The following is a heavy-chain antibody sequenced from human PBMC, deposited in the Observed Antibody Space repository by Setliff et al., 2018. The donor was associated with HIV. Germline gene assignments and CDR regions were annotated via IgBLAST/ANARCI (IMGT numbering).Heavy chain of an antibody. CDR2: SIPILGIG. D-gene: IGHD3-16*01. CDR1: GGTFSSYT. CDR3: ARCGAGEWHLYMDV. Sequence: GASVKVSCKASGGTFSSYTINWVRQAPGQGLEWMGGSIPILGIGNDEQAQKFKGRVTFTADKSTSTVYMELSSLRSEDTAVYYCARCGAGEWHLYMDVWGKGTAVTVSS. J-gene: IGHJ6*03. V-gene: IGHV1-69*10.